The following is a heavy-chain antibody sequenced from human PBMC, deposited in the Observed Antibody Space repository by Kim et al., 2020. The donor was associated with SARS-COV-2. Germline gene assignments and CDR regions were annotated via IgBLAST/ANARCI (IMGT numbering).Heavy chain of an antibody. CDR3: ARDGVSDMVSAFDI. CDR2: ISSSSGTI. D-gene: IGHD5-18*01. J-gene: IGHJ3*02. CDR1: GFTFSSYS. Sequence: GGSLRLSCAASGFTFSSYSLNWVRQAPGKGLERVSYISSSSGTIFYADFVKGRFTISRDNAKNSLYLQMNSLRDEDSAVYYCARDGVSDMVSAFDIWGQGTMVTVSS. V-gene: IGHV3-48*02.